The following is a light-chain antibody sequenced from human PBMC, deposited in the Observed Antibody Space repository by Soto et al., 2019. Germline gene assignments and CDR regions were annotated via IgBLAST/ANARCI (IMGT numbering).Light chain of an antibody. CDR1: QSVSSY. Sequence: EIVLTQSPATLSLSPGERATLSCRASQSVSSYLAWYQQKPGQAPRLLIYDASNRATGIPARFSGSGSGTDFTLPISSLEPEDFAVYFCQQRSHWPFTFGPGTKVHIK. CDR2: DAS. V-gene: IGKV3-11*01. J-gene: IGKJ3*01. CDR3: QQRSHWPFT.